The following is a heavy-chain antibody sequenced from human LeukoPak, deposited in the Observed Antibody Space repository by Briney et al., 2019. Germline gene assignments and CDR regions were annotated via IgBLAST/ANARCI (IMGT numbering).Heavy chain of an antibody. CDR2: INRDGSST. J-gene: IGHJ4*02. CDR3: GREGATVATQIDS. V-gene: IGHV3-74*01. Sequence: GVSLRLSCAASGFTFSGYWMQWVRQAPGKGLVWVSRINRDGSSTSYADSVRGRFTISRDNAKNTLYLQMTSLTADDTAVYYCGREGATVATQIDSWGQGTLVTVSS. CDR1: GFTFSGYW. D-gene: IGHD4-23*01.